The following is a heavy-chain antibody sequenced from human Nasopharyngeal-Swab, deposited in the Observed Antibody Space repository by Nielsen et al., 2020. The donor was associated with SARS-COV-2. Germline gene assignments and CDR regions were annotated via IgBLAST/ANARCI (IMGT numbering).Heavy chain of an antibody. J-gene: IGHJ4*02. V-gene: IGHV4-4*07. D-gene: IGHD6-19*01. Sequence: WIRQPPGKGLEWIGRIYFSESTNYNHSLTSRVTMSVDTSKNQFSLKLSSVTAADTAVYYCARDRHWLVDYWGQGTLVTVSS. CDR2: IYFSEST. CDR3: ARDRHWLVDY.